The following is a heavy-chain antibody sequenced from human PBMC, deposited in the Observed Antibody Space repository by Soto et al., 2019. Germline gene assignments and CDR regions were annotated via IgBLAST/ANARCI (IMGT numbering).Heavy chain of an antibody. V-gene: IGHV4-59*01. D-gene: IGHD1-26*01. Sequence: QVQLQESGPGLVKPSETLSLTCTVSGGSISSYYWSWIRQPPGKGLEWIGYIYYSGSTNYNPSLKSRVTISVDTSKNRFSLKLSSVTAADTAVYYCARSPSGRYPVGYYYYGMDVWGQGTTVTVSS. CDR1: GGSISSYY. J-gene: IGHJ6*02. CDR3: ARSPSGRYPVGYYYYGMDV. CDR2: IYYSGST.